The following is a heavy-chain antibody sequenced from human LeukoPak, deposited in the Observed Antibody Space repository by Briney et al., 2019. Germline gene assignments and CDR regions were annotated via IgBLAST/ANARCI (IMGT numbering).Heavy chain of an antibody. CDR3: ARGGPYLNCGGDCYSSFDY. CDR1: GGSFSGYY. J-gene: IGHJ4*02. Sequence: ASETLSLTCAVYGGSFSGYYWSWIRQPPGKGLEWIGEINHSGSTNYNPSLKSRVTISVDTSKNQFSLKLSSVTAADTAVYYCARGGPYLNCGGDCYSSFDYWGQGTLVTVSS. CDR2: INHSGST. D-gene: IGHD2-21*02. V-gene: IGHV4-34*01.